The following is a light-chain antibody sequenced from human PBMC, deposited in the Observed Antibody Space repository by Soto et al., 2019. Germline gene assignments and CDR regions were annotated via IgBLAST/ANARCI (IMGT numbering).Light chain of an antibody. J-gene: IGKJ1*01. CDR3: QQYGSSPQT. Sequence: EIVLTQSPGTLSLSPGERATLSCRASQSVSSGFLAWYQQKPGQAPRLLIYGASSRATGIPDRFSGSGSGADFTLTISRLEPEGFAVYYCQQYGSSPQTFGQGTKVDIK. CDR1: QSVSSGF. CDR2: GAS. V-gene: IGKV3-20*01.